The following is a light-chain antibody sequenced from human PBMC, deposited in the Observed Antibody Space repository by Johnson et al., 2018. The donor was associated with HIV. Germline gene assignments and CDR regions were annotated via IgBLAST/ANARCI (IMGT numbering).Light chain of an antibody. Sequence: QSVLTQPPSVSAAPGQKVTISCSGSSSNIGNNYVSWYQQFPGTAPKLLIYENNKRPSGIPDRFSGSKSGTSATLGITGLQTGDEADYYCGTWDNSLGTGGVVGTGTKFTVI. J-gene: IGLJ1*01. V-gene: IGLV1-51*02. CDR3: GTWDNSLGTGGV. CDR1: SSNIGNNY. CDR2: ENN.